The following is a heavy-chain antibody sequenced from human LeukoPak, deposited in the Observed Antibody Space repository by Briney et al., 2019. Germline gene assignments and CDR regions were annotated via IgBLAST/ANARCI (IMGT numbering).Heavy chain of an antibody. V-gene: IGHV4-39*01. J-gene: IGHJ6*03. Sequence: SSETLSHTCTVSGGSTTSSSYYWGWIRQPPGKGLEWIGSIYYSGSTYYNPSLKSRVTISVDTSKNQFSLKLSSVTAADTAVYYCASPPMIRGTYYFYYYMDVWGKGTTVTVSS. D-gene: IGHD3-10*01. CDR3: ASPPMIRGTYYFYYYMDV. CDR1: GGSTTSSSYY. CDR2: IYYSGST.